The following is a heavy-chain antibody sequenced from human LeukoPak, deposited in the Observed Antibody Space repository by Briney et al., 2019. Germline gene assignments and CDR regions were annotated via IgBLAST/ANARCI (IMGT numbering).Heavy chain of an antibody. CDR1: GGSISSSSYY. D-gene: IGHD3-22*01. CDR3: ARGPYYYDSSGYYYYMDV. CDR2: IYYSGST. V-gene: IGHV4-39*01. Sequence: SETLSLTCTVSGGSISSSSYYRGWIRQPPGKGLEWIGSIYYSGSTYYNPSLKSRVTISVDTSKNQFSLKLSSVTAADTAVYYCARGPYYYDSSGYYYYMDVWGKRTTVTVSS. J-gene: IGHJ6*03.